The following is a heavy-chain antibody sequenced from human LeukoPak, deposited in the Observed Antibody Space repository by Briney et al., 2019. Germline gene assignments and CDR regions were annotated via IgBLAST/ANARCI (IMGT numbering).Heavy chain of an antibody. J-gene: IGHJ5*02. CDR1: GGSISSYY. CDR3: AREQYYGDYDWFDP. CDR2: IYYSGST. V-gene: IGHV4-59*01. D-gene: IGHD4-17*01. Sequence: SETLSLTCTVSGGSISSYYWSWIRQPPGKGLEWIGYIYYSGSTNYNPSLKSRVTISVDTSKNQFSLKLSSVTAADTAVYYCAREQYYGDYDWFDPWGQGTLVTVSS.